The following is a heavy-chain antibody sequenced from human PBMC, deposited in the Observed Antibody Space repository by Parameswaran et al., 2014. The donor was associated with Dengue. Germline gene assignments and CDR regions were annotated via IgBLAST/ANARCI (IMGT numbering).Heavy chain of an antibody. J-gene: IGHJ3*02. D-gene: IGHD6-19*01. V-gene: IGHV2-5*02. CDR3: AHRRAVVAGLREGAFDI. CDR2: IYGDDEK. Sequence: WIRQPPGKALEWLALIYGDDEKRYSPSLKSSLSITKDTSKNQVVLTMTNMDPVDTATYYCAHRRAVVAGLREGAFDIWGQGTMVTVSS.